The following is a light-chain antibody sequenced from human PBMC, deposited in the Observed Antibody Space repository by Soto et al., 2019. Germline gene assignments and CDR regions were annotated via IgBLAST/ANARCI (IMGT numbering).Light chain of an antibody. Sequence: DIKMYQSPSTLSASVGDRVTITCRASQSITHFLAWYQQKPGKAPKLLIYDASDLGSGVPSRFSGSGSGPDFTLTISSLQPEDFATYYCQQSYSRPPTFGQGTKVDIK. CDR1: QSITHF. V-gene: IGKV1-39*01. CDR3: QQSYSRPPT. CDR2: DAS. J-gene: IGKJ1*01.